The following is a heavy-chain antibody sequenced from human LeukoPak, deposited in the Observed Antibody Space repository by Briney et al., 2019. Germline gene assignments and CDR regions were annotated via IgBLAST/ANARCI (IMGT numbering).Heavy chain of an antibody. CDR1: GGSFSGYY. CDR2: INHSGST. Sequence: PSETLSLTCAVYGGSFSGYYWSWIRQPPGKGLEWTGEINHSGSTNYNPSLKSRVTISVDTSKNQFSLKLSSVTAADTAVYYCAREAQYYYDSSGYYNPIDYWGQGTLVTVSS. D-gene: IGHD3-22*01. V-gene: IGHV4-34*01. J-gene: IGHJ4*02. CDR3: AREAQYYYDSSGYYNPIDY.